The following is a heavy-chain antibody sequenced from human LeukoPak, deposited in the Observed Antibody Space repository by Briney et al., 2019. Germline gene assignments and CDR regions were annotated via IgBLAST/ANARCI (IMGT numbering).Heavy chain of an antibody. V-gene: IGHV4-59*01. CDR1: GGSISSYY. CDR2: IYYSGST. D-gene: IGHD4-17*01. CDR3: ARAPYGDHIDY. Sequence: SETLSLTCTVSGGSISSYYWSWIRQPPGKGLEWIGYIYYSGSTNYNPSLKSRVTISVDTSKNQFSLKLSSATAADTAVYYCARAPYGDHIDYWGQGTLITVSS. J-gene: IGHJ4*02.